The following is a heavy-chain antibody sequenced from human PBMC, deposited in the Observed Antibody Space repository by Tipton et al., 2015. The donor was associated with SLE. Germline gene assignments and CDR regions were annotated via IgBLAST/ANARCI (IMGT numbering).Heavy chain of an antibody. CDR2: IYTSGST. CDR1: GYSISSGYY. D-gene: IGHD1-26*01. CDR3: ARLGSIVGAHGDYWYFDL. V-gene: IGHV4-38-2*02. Sequence: TLSLTCTVSGYSISSGYYWGWIRQPPGKGLEWIGYIYTSGSTNYNPSLKSRVTISVDTSKNQFSLKLSSVTAADTAVYYCARLGSIVGAHGDYWYFDLWGRGTLVTVSS. J-gene: IGHJ2*01.